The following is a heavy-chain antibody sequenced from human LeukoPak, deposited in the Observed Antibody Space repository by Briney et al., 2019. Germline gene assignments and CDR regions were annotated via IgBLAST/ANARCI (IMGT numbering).Heavy chain of an antibody. CDR2: ISAYNGNT. CDR3: ARTPSPRIVGARGHFFDY. CDR1: GYTFTSYG. J-gene: IGHJ4*02. Sequence: GASVKVSCKASGYTFTSYGISWVRQAPGQGLEWMGWISAYNGNTNYAQKLQGRVTMTTDTSTSTAYMELRSLRSDDTAVYYCARTPSPRIVGARGHFFDYWGQGTLVTVSS. V-gene: IGHV1-18*01. D-gene: IGHD1-26*01.